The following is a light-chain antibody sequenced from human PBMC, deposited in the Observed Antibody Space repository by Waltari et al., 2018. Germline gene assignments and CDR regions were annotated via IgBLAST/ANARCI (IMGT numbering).Light chain of an antibody. V-gene: IGLV1-44*01. J-gene: IGLJ3*02. CDR1: SSNVGPNY. CDR3: AAWDDSLNAWM. CDR2: NNN. Sequence: QSVLTQPPSTSGTPGQRVTISCSGSSSNVGPNYVSWYQQLPGTAPTLLIYNNNRRPSVVPDRFSGSKSGTSASLAISGLQSEDEADYYCAAWDDSLNAWMFGGGTKLTVL.